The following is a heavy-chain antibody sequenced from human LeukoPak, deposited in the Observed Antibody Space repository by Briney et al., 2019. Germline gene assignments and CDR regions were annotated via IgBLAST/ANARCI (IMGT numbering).Heavy chain of an antibody. Sequence: QPGRSLRLSCAASGFTFDDYAMSWVRQAPGKGLEWVSALSGSGDITYYADSVKGRFTISRDNSKNTLYLQMNSLRAEDTAVYYCAKDIVVVPAASSGFDYWGQGTLVTVSS. CDR2: LSGSGDIT. D-gene: IGHD2-2*01. V-gene: IGHV3-23*01. CDR3: AKDIVVVPAASSGFDY. CDR1: GFTFDDYA. J-gene: IGHJ4*02.